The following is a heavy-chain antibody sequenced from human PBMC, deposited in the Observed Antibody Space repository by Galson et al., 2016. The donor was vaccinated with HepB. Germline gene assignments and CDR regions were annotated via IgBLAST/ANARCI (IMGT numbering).Heavy chain of an antibody. CDR3: ATTLPIHRSGGSCYGNNWFDP. V-gene: IGHV3-74*01. Sequence: SLRLSCAASGFTFSSYWMHWVRQAPGKGLVWVSRINSDGSRTSYADSVKGRFSISRDNAKNTLYLQMNGLRAEDTAVYFCATTLPIHRSGGSCYGNNWFDPWGQRTLVTVSS. J-gene: IGHJ5*02. CDR2: INSDGSRT. CDR1: GFTFSSYW. D-gene: IGHD2-15*01.